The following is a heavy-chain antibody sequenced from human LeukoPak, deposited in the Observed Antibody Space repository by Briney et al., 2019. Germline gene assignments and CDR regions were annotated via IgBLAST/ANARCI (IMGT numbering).Heavy chain of an antibody. Sequence: ASVKVSCKASGYTFTSYAMHWVRQAPGQRLEWMGWINAGNGNTKYSQEFQGRVTMTGNTSISTAYMELSSLRSEDTAVYYCARGLLWFGESDYWGQGTLVTVSS. J-gene: IGHJ4*02. D-gene: IGHD3-10*01. CDR1: GYTFTSYA. CDR3: ARGLLWFGESDY. V-gene: IGHV1-3*03. CDR2: INAGNGNT.